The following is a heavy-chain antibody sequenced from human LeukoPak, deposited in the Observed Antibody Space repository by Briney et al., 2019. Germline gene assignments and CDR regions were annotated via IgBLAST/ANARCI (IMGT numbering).Heavy chain of an antibody. Sequence: QPGGSLRLSCVASGFISSDHYIDWVRQAPGKGLEWVGRTGNRANSYSTQYAASVRGRFIILSDDSKNSLYLQMNSLKNEDTAVYYCARAVVGSGFDSWGQGSLVSVSS. J-gene: IGHJ4*02. CDR2: TGNRANSYST. D-gene: IGHD2-15*01. V-gene: IGHV3-72*01. CDR3: ARAVVGSGFDS. CDR1: GFISSDHY.